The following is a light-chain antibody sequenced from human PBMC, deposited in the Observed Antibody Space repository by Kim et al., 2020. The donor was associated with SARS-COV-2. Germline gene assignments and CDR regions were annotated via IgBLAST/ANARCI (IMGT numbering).Light chain of an antibody. CDR1: SGDVGIYNY. Sequence: QSALTLPASVSGSPGQSITISCTGTSGDVGIYNYVSWYQQHPGKAPRVLIYDVYKRPSGVSDRFSGSKSGNSASLTISGLQAEDEAEYYCSSYTTSSTFVFGTGTKVTVL. CDR2: DVY. V-gene: IGLV2-14*03. J-gene: IGLJ1*01. CDR3: SSYTTSSTFV.